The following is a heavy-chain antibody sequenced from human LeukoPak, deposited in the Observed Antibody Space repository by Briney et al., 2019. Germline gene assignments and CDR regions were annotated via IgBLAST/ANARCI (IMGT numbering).Heavy chain of an antibody. J-gene: IGHJ4*02. V-gene: IGHV3-7*01. CDR3: ARDTAGCDC. D-gene: IGHD6-19*01. CDR1: GFTVSSSH. CDR2: IKQDGSEK. Sequence: GGSLRLSCVASGFTVSSSHMSWVRQAPGKGLEWVANIKQDGSEKYYVDSVKGRFTISRDNAKNSLYLQMNSLRAEDTAVYYCARDTAGCDCWGQGTLVTVSS.